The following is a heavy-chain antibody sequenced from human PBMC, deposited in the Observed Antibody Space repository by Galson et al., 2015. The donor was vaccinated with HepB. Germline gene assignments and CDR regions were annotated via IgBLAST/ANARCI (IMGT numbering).Heavy chain of an antibody. CDR2: IYYSGAT. V-gene: IGHV4-30-2*01. D-gene: IGHD4/OR15-4a*01. CDR1: GGSFSSSTYT. CDR3: ARDQGQFYYLDNGVEVRLPTAAAFDV. Sequence: TLSLTCAVSGGSFSSSTYTWNWIRQPPGKGLEWIGYIYYSGATDYNPSLKSRVTLSVDRSKNLFSLQLTSVTAADTAVYYCARDQGQFYYLDNGVEVRLPTAAAFDVWG. J-gene: IGHJ3*01.